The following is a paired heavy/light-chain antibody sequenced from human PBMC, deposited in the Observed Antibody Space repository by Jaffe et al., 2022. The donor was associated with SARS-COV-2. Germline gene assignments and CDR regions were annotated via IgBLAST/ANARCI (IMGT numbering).Heavy chain of an antibody. J-gene: IGHJ4*02. D-gene: IGHD3-9*01. CDR2: ISGSGGST. V-gene: IGHV3-23*01. Sequence: EVQLLESGGGLVQPGGSLRLSCAASGFTFSSYAMSWVRQAPGKGLEWVSAISGSGGSTYYADSVKGRFTISRDNSKNTLYLQMNSLRAEDTAVYYCAKEERLSPYYDILTGFDYWGQGTLVTVSS. CDR1: GFTFSSYA. CDR3: AKEERLSPYYDILTGFDY.
Light chain of an antibody. V-gene: IGLV1-47*01. CDR2: RNN. CDR3: AAWDDSLSAHV. J-gene: IGLJ2*01. Sequence: QSVLTQPPSASGTPGQRVTISCSGSSSNIGSNYVYWYQQLPGTAPKLLIYRNNQRPSGVPDRFSGSKSGTSASLAISGLRSEDEADYYCAAWDDSLSAHVIGGGTKLTVL. CDR1: SSNIGSNY.